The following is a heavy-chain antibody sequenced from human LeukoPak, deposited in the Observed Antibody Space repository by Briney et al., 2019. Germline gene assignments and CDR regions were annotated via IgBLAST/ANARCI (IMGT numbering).Heavy chain of an antibody. Sequence: GGSLGLSCAASGFTFSSYGMTWVRQAPGKGLEGLEWVSTISSSSGGSTYYADSVKGRFTISRDNSKNTLYLQMNNLRAEDTAVYYCAKYYYDSSGYYYPGAFDIWGQGTMVTVSS. J-gene: IGHJ3*02. D-gene: IGHD3-22*01. CDR2: ISSSSGGST. CDR3: AKYYYDSSGYYYPGAFDI. V-gene: IGHV3-23*01. CDR1: GFTFSSYG.